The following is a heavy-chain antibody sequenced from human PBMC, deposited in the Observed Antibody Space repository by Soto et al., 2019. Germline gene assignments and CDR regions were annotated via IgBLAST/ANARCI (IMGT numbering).Heavy chain of an antibody. CDR2: SSAYNGNT. CDR3: AKVAVRGVMGYYYGMDV. J-gene: IGHJ6*02. Sequence: QVQLVQSGAEVKKPGASVKVSCKASGYTFTSYGISWVRQAPGQGLEWIGWSSAYNGNTNYAQKLKGRVTMTTDTSTSTAYMELRSLRSDDTAVYYCAKVAVRGVMGYYYGMDVSGQGTTVTVSS. D-gene: IGHD3-10*01. CDR1: GYTFTSYG. V-gene: IGHV1-18*01.